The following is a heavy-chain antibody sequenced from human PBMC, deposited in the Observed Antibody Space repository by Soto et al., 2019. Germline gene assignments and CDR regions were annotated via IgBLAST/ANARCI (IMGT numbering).Heavy chain of an antibody. D-gene: IGHD2-15*01. CDR3: AIDGVVYDYIPFDH. CDR2: IIPSFGTA. CDR1: AGTFSRYA. Sequence: SVKVSCKASAGTFSRYAVSWVRQAPGQGLEWMGGIIPSFGTADYAQKFQGRVTMTADESTSTAYIELSSLRNEDTAVYYWAIDGVVYDYIPFDHWDPGTLVTDSS. V-gene: IGHV1-69*13. J-gene: IGHJ4*01.